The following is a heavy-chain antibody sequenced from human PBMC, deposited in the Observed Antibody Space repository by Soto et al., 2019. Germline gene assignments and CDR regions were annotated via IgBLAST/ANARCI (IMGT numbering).Heavy chain of an antibody. CDR1: GYTFTSYG. CDR3: ARDWAAATTYYYYGMDV. J-gene: IGHJ6*02. CDR2: ISAYNGNT. D-gene: IGHD6-13*01. V-gene: IGHV1-18*01. Sequence: GASVKVSCKASGYTFTSYGISWVRQAPGQGLEWMGWISAYNGNTNYAQKLQGRVTMTTDTSTSTAYMELRSLRSDDTAVYYCARDWAAATTYYYYGMDVWGQGTTVTVSS.